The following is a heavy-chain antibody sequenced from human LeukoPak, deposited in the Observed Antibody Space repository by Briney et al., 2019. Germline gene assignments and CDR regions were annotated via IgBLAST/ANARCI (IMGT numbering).Heavy chain of an antibody. CDR2: INPNSGGT. Sequence: DSVKVSCKASGYTFTGYYMHWVRQAPGQGLEWIGWINPNSGGTNYVQKFQGRVTITRDTSISKAYIELGRVRSDDTAVYYSARDDNYGIFVNVDYWGQGTLVTVPS. CDR1: GYTFTGYY. V-gene: IGHV1-2*02. J-gene: IGHJ4*02. D-gene: IGHD4-11*01. CDR3: ARDDNYGIFVNVDY.